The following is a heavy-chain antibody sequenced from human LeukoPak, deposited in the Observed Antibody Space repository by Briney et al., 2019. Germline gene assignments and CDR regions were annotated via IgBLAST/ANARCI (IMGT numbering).Heavy chain of an antibody. CDR3: ASLQGFYYYMDV. V-gene: IGHV4-31*03. CDR1: GGSISSGGYY. J-gene: IGHJ6*03. CDR2: IYYSGST. Sequence: SETLSLTCTVSGGSISSGGYYWSWIRQHPGKGLEWIGYIYYSGSTYYNPSLKSRVTISVDTSKNQFSLKLSSVTAADTAVYYCASLQGFYYYMDVWGKGTTVTVSS.